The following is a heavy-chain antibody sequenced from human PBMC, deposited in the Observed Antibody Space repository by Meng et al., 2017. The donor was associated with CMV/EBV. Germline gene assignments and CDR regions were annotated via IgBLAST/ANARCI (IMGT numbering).Heavy chain of an antibody. V-gene: IGHV4-30-4*08. CDR2: IYYSGST. Sequence: HVHLKYSGPVLVKPSPTLYLTCTVSGGSISIGDYYWSWIRQPPGKGLEWIGYIYYSGSTYYNPSLKSRVTISVDTSKNQFSLKLSSVTAADTAVYYCARDNRRGGVDYWGQGTLVTVSS. CDR3: ARDNRRGGVDY. D-gene: IGHD3-3*01. J-gene: IGHJ4*02. CDR1: GGSISIGDYY.